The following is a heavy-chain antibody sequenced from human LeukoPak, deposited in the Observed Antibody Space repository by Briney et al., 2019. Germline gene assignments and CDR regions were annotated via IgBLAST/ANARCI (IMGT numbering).Heavy chain of an antibody. Sequence: ASVKVSCKVSGYTLTEVAMHWVGQAPRKGLDGMGGFDPEDGETIYAQKFQGRVTMTEDTSTDTAYMELSSLRSEDTAVYYCATLRLRLYCYYMDVWGKGTTVTVSS. D-gene: IGHD4-11*01. J-gene: IGHJ6*03. V-gene: IGHV1-24*01. CDR2: FDPEDGET. CDR3: ATLRLRLYCYYMDV. CDR1: GYTLTEVA.